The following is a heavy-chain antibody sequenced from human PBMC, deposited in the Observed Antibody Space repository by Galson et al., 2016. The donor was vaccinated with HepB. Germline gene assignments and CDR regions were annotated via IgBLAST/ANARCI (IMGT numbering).Heavy chain of an antibody. CDR1: GGSISSAGYY. J-gene: IGHJ6*02. Sequence: TLSLTCTVSGGSISSAGYYWSWIRQHPGKGLDWIGYIYYSGSTYYNPSLKSRVTISVDTSKNQFSLKLRSVTAADTAVYYCASDATQGYCTNGVCPEPYGMDVWGQGTTVTVSS. D-gene: IGHD2-8*01. V-gene: IGHV4-31*03. CDR2: IYYSGST. CDR3: ASDATQGYCTNGVCPEPYGMDV.